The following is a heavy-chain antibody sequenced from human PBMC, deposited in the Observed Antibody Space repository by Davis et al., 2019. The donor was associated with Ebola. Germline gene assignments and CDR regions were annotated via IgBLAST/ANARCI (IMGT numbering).Heavy chain of an antibody. CDR2: INSDGSRT. V-gene: IGHV3-74*01. Sequence: GESLKLSCAASRFTFSSHWMHWVRQVPGKGLVWVSRINSDGSRTSYAGSVKCRFTISRDNAKNTVYLQMNSLRAEDTAVYYCVRDTIVGPTTFDFWGQGTLVTVSS. J-gene: IGHJ4*02. CDR1: RFTFSSHW. CDR3: VRDTIVGPTTFDF. D-gene: IGHD1-26*01.